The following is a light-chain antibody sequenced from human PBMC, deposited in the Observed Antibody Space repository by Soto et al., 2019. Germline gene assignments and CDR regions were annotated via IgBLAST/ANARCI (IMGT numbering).Light chain of an antibody. J-gene: IGKJ1*01. CDR3: QQYGSSSWT. CDR2: GAS. Sequence: EIVLTQSPGTLSLPPGERATLSCRASQSVSSTYLAWYQQKPGQAPRLLIYGASSRATGIPDRFSGSGSGTDFTLIISRLEPEDFAVYYCQQYGSSSWTFGQGTKVDIK. CDR1: QSVSSTY. V-gene: IGKV3-20*01.